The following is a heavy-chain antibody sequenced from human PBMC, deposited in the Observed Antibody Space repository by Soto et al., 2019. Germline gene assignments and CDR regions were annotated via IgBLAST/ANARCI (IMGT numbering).Heavy chain of an antibody. CDR1: GYTFTSYG. CDR3: ARVSYYYDSSGPPDAFDI. CDR2: ISAYNGNT. J-gene: IGHJ3*02. Sequence: GASVKVSCKASGYTFTSYGISWVRQAPGQGLEWMGWISAYNGNTNYAQKLQGRVTMTTDTSTSTAYMELRSLRSDDTAVYYCARVSYYYDSSGPPDAFDIWGQGTMVTVSS. V-gene: IGHV1-18*01. D-gene: IGHD3-22*01.